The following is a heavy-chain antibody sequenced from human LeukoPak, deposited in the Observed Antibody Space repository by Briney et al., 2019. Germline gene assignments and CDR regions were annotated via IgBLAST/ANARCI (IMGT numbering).Heavy chain of an antibody. J-gene: IGHJ4*02. V-gene: IGHV3-48*03. Sequence: GSLRLSRAASGFTFSSYEMNWVRQAPGKGLEWVSYISSSGSTIYYADSVKGRFTISRDNAKNSLYLQMNSLRAEDTAVYYCARDRGLRASHFDYWGQGTLVTVSS. CDR2: ISSSGSTI. D-gene: IGHD4-17*01. CDR1: GFTFSSYE. CDR3: ARDRGLRASHFDY.